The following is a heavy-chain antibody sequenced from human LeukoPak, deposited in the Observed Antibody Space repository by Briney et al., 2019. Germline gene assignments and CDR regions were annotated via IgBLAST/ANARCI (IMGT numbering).Heavy chain of an antibody. J-gene: IGHJ3*02. V-gene: IGHV3-30-3*01. CDR2: ISYDGSNK. CDR3: AREIFNGFDI. CDR1: GFTFRSYA. Sequence: GRSLRLSCAGPGFTFRSYAMHWVGQAPGKGLEWVAVISYDGSNKDYADSVKGRFTISRDNSKNTLFLQMNSLRAEDTAVYYCAREIFNGFDIWGQGTMVTVSS.